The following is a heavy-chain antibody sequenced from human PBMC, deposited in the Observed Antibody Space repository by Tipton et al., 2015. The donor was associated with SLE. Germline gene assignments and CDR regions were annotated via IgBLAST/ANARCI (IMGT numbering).Heavy chain of an antibody. CDR2: IYSDGSV. V-gene: IGHV3-66*01. CDR3: ARDLWHIGMDV. Sequence: SLRLSCTVSGFTVSNKYMSWVRQAPGKGLEWVSVIYSDGSVYYADSVTGRFIISRDSFKNTLYLQMNILRAEDTAVYYCARDLWHIGMDVWGQGTTVTVS. CDR1: GFTVSNKY. J-gene: IGHJ6*02. D-gene: IGHD2-21*01.